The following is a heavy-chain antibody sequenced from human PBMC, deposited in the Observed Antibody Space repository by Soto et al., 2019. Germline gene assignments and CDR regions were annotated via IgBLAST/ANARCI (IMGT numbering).Heavy chain of an antibody. CDR2: IYQSGNT. V-gene: IGHV4-38-2*02. Sequence: PSETLSLTCIVSNYSISSGYHWGWIRQLPGKGLEGIGTIYQSGNTYQNPSLKSRVILSIDTSKNQFSLNLRNVTAADTAVYYCVRGKVNFDFWGKGILVTVS. J-gene: IGHJ4*02. CDR3: VRGKVNFDF. CDR1: NYSISSGYH.